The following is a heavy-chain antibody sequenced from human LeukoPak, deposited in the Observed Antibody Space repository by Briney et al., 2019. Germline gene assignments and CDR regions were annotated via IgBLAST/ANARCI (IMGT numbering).Heavy chain of an antibody. D-gene: IGHD1-1*01. CDR1: GFTFTSYG. V-gene: IGHV3-23*01. CDR3: AKPIKSASDYGPTYS. CDR2: ISNSSGNT. Sequence: GGSLRLSCAASGFTFTSYGMNWVRQAPGKGLEWVSTISNSSGNTYYADSVKGRFTISRDNSKNSLYLQMNSLGAEDTAVYYCAKPIKSASDYGPTYSWGEGTLVTLSS. J-gene: IGHJ4*02.